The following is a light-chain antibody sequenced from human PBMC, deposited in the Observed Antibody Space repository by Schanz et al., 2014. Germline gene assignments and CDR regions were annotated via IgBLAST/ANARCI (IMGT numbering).Light chain of an antibody. Sequence: QSALTQPASVSGSPGQSITISCTGTSSDVGGYNYVSWFQQRPGKAPKLMIYDVSNRPSGVSNRFSGSKSGNTASLTISGLQAEDEADYYCSSYTSSSTLAWVFGGGTKLTVL. CDR2: DVS. CDR1: SSDVGGYNY. J-gene: IGLJ3*02. V-gene: IGLV2-14*01. CDR3: SSYTSSSTLAWV.